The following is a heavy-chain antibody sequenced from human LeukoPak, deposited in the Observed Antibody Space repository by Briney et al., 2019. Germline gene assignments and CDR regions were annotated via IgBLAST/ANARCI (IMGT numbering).Heavy chain of an antibody. Sequence: PSETLSLTCTVSGGSISSYYWSGIRQPPEKGLEWIAYIYYSGSTNYNPSLKSRVTISVDTSKNQFSLKLSSVTAADTAVYYCARRPGGTAAFDIWGQGTMVTVPS. CDR2: IYYSGST. J-gene: IGHJ3*02. CDR3: ARRPGGTAAFDI. D-gene: IGHD1-14*01. CDR1: GGSISSYY. V-gene: IGHV4-59*08.